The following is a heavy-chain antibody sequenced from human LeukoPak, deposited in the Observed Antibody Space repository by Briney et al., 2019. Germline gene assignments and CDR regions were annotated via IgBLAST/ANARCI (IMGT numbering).Heavy chain of an antibody. CDR1: GFTFNTYS. D-gene: IGHD5-24*01. V-gene: IGHV3-21*01. J-gene: IGHJ4*02. CDR2: IFSSSLYI. CDR3: ARETPRRGETRDGYR. Sequence: GGSLRLSCAASGFTFNTYSMNWVRQAPGKGLEWVASIFSSSLYINYADSVKGRFTISRDNAENSLFLQMNSLRAEDTAVYYCARETPRRGETRDGYRWGQGTVVTVSS.